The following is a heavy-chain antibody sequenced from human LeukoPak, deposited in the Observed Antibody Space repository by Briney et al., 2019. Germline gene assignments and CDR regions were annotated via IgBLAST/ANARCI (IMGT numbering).Heavy chain of an antibody. V-gene: IGHV1-2*06. CDR3: ARDYYYYDSSGYYYIPYYFDY. D-gene: IGHD3-22*01. CDR1: GYTFTGYY. J-gene: IGHJ4*02. CDR2: INPNSGGT. Sequence: GASVKVSCKASGYTFTGYYMHWVRQAPGQGLEWMGRINPNSGGTNYARKSQGRVTMTRDTSISTAYMELSRLRSDDTAVYYCARDYYYYDSSGYYYIPYYFDYWGQGTLVTVSS.